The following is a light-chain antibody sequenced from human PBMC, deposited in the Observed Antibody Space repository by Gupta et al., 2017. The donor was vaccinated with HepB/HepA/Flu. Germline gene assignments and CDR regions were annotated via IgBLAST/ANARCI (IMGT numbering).Light chain of an antibody. CDR2: KYR. CDR1: ARPKQY. V-gene: IGLV3-25*03. Sequence: SYELTQPHSVAGSPGQTARITCSGDARPKQYAYWYQQRPGHAPILVIFKYRERPSGIPERFSGSSSGTLITLTISGVQEEDEADYYCQSSDSSGNYVVFGGGTRLTV. J-gene: IGLJ3*02. CDR3: QSSDSSGNYVV.